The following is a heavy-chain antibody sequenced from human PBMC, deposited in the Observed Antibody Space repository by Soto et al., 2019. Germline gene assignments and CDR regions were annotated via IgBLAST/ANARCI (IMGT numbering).Heavy chain of an antibody. CDR1: GGTFSSYA. Sequence: QVQLVHSGAEVKKPGSSVKVSCKASGGTFSSYAISWVRQAPGQGLEWMGGIIPIFGTANYAQKFQGRVTITADESTGTAYLELSSLRSEDTAVYYCARDRAELAAASSFYYYYGMDVWGQGTTVTVSS. J-gene: IGHJ6*02. CDR2: IIPIFGTA. D-gene: IGHD6-13*01. CDR3: ARDRAELAAASSFYYYYGMDV. V-gene: IGHV1-69*01.